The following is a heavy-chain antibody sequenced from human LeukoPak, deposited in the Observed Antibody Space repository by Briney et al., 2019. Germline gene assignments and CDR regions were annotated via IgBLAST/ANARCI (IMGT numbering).Heavy chain of an antibody. CDR2: IIPIFGTA. CDR1: GGTFSSYA. V-gene: IGHV1-69*05. CDR3: GRVGDSSGSLDY. Sequence: SVKVSCKASGGTFSSYAISWVRQAPGQGLEWMGGIIPIFGTANYAQTFQGRVTITTDESTSTAYMELSSLRSADTAVYYCGRVGDSSGSLDYWGQGTLVTVSS. D-gene: IGHD6-19*01. J-gene: IGHJ4*02.